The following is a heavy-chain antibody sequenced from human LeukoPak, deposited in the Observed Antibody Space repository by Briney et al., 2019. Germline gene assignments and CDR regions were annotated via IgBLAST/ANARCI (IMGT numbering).Heavy chain of an antibody. CDR1: GGSISSYY. D-gene: IGHD4-17*01. CDR3: ARDSVTTNAFDI. CDR2: IYYSGST. Sequence: KTSETLSLTCTVSGGSISSYYWSWIRQPPGKGLEWIGYIYYSGSTNYNPSLKSRVTISVDTSKNQFSLKLSSVTAADTAVYYCARDSVTTNAFDIWGQGTMVTVSS. J-gene: IGHJ3*02. V-gene: IGHV4-59*12.